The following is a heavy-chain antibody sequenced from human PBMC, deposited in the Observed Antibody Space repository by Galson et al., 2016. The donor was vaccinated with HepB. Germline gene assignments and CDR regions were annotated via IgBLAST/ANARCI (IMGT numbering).Heavy chain of an antibody. CDR1: GFSISIYS. D-gene: IGHD1-20*01. J-gene: IGHJ3*02. Sequence: SLRLSCAASGFSISIYSMNWVRQAPGKGLEWVSAIRGSGTGTSYTDSVKGRFTISRDNSKNTLYLQMNSLRAEDAAVYYFAKICLGGYNWGWGGSFDIWGRGTMVTVSS. CDR3: AKICLGGYNWGWGGSFDI. V-gene: IGHV3-23*01. CDR2: IRGSGTGT.